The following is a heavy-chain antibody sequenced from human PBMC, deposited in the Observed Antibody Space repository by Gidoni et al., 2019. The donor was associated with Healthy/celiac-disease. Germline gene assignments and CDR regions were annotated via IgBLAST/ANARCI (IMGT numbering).Heavy chain of an antibody. CDR2: INHSGST. D-gene: IGHD3-10*01. CDR1: GGSFSGYY. CDR3: ARGPIPYYGSGSYYNSYFDY. Sequence: QVQLQQWGAGLLKPSETLSLTCAVYGGSFSGYYWSWIRQPPGKGLEWIGEINHSGSTNSNPSLKSRVTISVDTSKNQFSLKLSSVTAADTAVYYCARGPIPYYGSGSYYNSYFDYWGQGTLVTVSS. V-gene: IGHV4-34*01. J-gene: IGHJ4*02.